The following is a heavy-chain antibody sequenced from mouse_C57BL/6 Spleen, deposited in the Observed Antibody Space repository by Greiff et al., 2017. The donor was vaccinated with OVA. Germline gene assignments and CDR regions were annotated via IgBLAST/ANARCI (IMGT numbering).Heavy chain of an antibody. CDR1: GYAFSSYW. J-gene: IGHJ4*01. Sequence: VQLQQSGAELVKPGASVKISCKASGYAFSSYWMNWVKQRPGKGLEWIGQIYPGDGDTNYNGKFKGKATLTADKSSSTAYMQLSSLTSEDSAVYFCARAYGMNYAMDYWGQGTSVTVSS. V-gene: IGHV1-80*01. CDR2: IYPGDGDT. D-gene: IGHD1-1*01. CDR3: ARAYGMNYAMDY.